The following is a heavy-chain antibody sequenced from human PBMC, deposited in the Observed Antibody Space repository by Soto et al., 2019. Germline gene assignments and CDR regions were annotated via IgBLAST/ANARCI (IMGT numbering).Heavy chain of an antibody. CDR3: ARQYPSSSRHFDH. J-gene: IGHJ4*02. V-gene: IGHV3-21*01. D-gene: IGHD6-6*01. CDR1: GFTFRTYY. Sequence: GGSLRLSCAASGFTFRTYYMIWVRQAPGKGLEWVSSISAGSSNIYYAPSVKGRFTISRDNAKNLVYLQINSLRAEDTAVYYCARQYPSSSRHFDHWGQGTRVTVSS. CDR2: ISAGSSNI.